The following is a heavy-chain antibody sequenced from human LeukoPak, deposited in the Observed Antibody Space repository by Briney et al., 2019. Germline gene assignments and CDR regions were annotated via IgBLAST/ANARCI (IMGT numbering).Heavy chain of an antibody. Sequence: SQTLSLTCTVSGGSISSGDYYWSWLRQPPGKGLEWIGYIYYSGSTYYNPSLKSRVTISVDTSKNQFSLKLSSVTAADTAVYYCARDGYGSGSYYIDYWGQGTLVTVSS. D-gene: IGHD3-10*01. V-gene: IGHV4-30-4*01. CDR2: IYYSGST. J-gene: IGHJ4*02. CDR3: ARDGYGSGSYYIDY. CDR1: GGSISSGDYY.